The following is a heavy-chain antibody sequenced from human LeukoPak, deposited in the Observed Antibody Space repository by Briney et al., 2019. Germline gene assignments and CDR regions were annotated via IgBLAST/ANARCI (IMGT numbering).Heavy chain of an antibody. D-gene: IGHD3-16*02. CDR2: IHYSGST. Sequence: SETLSLTCTVSSGSISTYYWAWIRQPPGKGLEWIRTIHYSGSTYDNPSLKSRFTISVDTSKNQFFLKLSSVTAADTAVYYCARLGGYHDPPDYWGQGTLVTVSS. J-gene: IGHJ4*02. CDR1: SGSISTYY. CDR3: ARLGGYHDPPDY. V-gene: IGHV4-39*01.